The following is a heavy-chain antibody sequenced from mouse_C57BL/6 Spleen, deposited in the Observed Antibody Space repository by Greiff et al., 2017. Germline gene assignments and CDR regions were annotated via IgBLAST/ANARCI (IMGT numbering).Heavy chain of an antibody. Sequence: EVKLVESGGGLVKPGGSLKLSCAASGFTFSSYAMSWVRQTPEKRLEWVATISDGGSYTYYPDNVKGRFTISRDNAKNNLYLQMSHLKSEDTAMYYCAREEFAYWGQGTLVTVAA. CDR2: ISDGGSYT. CDR3: AREEFAY. V-gene: IGHV5-4*01. CDR1: GFTFSSYA. J-gene: IGHJ3*01.